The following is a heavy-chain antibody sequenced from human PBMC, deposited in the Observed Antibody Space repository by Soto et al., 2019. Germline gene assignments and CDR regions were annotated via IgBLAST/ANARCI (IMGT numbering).Heavy chain of an antibody. V-gene: IGHV5-51*01. J-gene: IGHJ6*02. D-gene: IGHD6-6*01. CDR1: GYSFTSYW. CDR2: IYPGDSDT. Sequence: GESLKISCKGSGYSFTSYWIGWVRQMPGKGLEWMGIIYPGDSDTRYSPSFQGQVTISADKSISTAYLQWSSLKASDTAMYYCAGTHDLTSSSLDHYYGMDVWGQGTTVTVSS. CDR3: AGTHDLTSSSLDHYYGMDV.